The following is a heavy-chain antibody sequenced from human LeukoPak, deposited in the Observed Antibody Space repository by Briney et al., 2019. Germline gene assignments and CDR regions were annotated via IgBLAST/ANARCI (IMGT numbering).Heavy chain of an antibody. CDR3: APAPQYQLLYEGHYFDY. CDR2: INSDGSST. Sequence: GGSLRLSCAASGFTFSSYWMHWVRQAPGKGLVWVSRINSDGSSTTYAGSVKGRFIISRDNAKNTLYLQMNSLRAEDTAVYYCAPAPQYQLLYEGHYFDYWGQGTLVTVSS. J-gene: IGHJ4*02. D-gene: IGHD2-2*02. V-gene: IGHV3-74*01. CDR1: GFTFSSYW.